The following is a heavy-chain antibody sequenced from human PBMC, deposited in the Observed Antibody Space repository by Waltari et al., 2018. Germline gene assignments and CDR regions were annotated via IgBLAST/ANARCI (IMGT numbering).Heavy chain of an antibody. J-gene: IGHJ6*02. CDR1: GYTFTSYY. Sequence: QVQLVQSGAEVKKPGASVKVSCTASGYTFTSYYMHWVRQPPVQGLEWRGRINHRGGSTISAQKCQCRVTMTRDTSTSTVYMELSRLRSEDTAEYYCARSLGYCRSTSCYTNYYYGMDVWGQGTTVTVSS. CDR2: INHRGGST. V-gene: IGHV1-46*01. CDR3: ARSLGYCRSTSCYTNYYYGMDV. D-gene: IGHD2-2*02.